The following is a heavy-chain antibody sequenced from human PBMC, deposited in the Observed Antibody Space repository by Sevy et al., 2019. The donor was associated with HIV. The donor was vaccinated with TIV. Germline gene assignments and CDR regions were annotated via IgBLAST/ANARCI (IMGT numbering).Heavy chain of an antibody. Sequence: GGSLRLSCAASGFTFSSYSMNWVRQAPGKGLEWVSSISSSSYIYYADSVKGRFTISGDNAKNSLYLQMNSLRAEDTAVYYCARGDYYGSGSTFDYWGQGTLVTVSS. CDR1: GFTFSSYS. D-gene: IGHD3-10*01. CDR3: ARGDYYGSGSTFDY. J-gene: IGHJ4*02. CDR2: ISSSSYI. V-gene: IGHV3-21*01.